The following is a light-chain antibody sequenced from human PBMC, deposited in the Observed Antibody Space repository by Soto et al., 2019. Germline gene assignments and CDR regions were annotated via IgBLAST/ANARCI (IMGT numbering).Light chain of an antibody. J-gene: IGKJ1*01. CDR1: QDIGIY. V-gene: IGKV1-9*01. Sequence: IQLTQSPSSLSASVGDRVTITCRASQDIGIYLAWYQQKPGKAPSLLIYAASSLQRGVPSRFSGSGSGTDFTLTIRSLQPEDFATYHCQQLSSYPVTFGQGTKVDIK. CDR3: QQLSSYPVT. CDR2: AAS.